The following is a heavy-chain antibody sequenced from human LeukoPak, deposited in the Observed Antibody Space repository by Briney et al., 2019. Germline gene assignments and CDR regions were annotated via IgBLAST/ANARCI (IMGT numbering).Heavy chain of an antibody. V-gene: IGHV1-8*02. CDR3: ARVSEVYFWRGYYTCGWFDP. J-gene: IGHJ5*02. D-gene: IGHD3-3*01. Sequence: ASVKVSCKASGYTFTGYYMHWVRQAPGQGLEWMGWMNPNSGNTGYAQKFQGRVTMTRNTSISTAYMELSSLRSEDTAVYYCARVSEVYFWRGYYTCGWFDPWGQGTLVTVSS. CDR2: MNPNSGNT. CDR1: GYTFTGYY.